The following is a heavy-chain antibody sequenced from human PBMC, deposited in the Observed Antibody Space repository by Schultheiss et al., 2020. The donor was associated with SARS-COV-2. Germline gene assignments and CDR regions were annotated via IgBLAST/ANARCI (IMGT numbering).Heavy chain of an antibody. Sequence: GRSLKISCAASGFTFSSYAMHWVRQAPGKGLEWVSAISGSGGSTYYADSVKGRFTISRDNSKNTLYLQMNSLRAEDTAVYYCGTAAVEFAYDYWGQGTLVTVSS. V-gene: IGHV3-23*01. CDR3: GTAAVEFAYDY. J-gene: IGHJ4*02. D-gene: IGHD6-13*01. CDR1: GFTFSSYA. CDR2: ISGSGGST.